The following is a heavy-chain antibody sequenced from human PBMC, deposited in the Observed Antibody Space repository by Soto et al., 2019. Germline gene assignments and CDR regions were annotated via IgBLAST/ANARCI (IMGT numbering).Heavy chain of an antibody. J-gene: IGHJ4*02. Sequence: ASVKVSCKASGYTFSSYGISWVRQAPGQGLEWMGWISPYNGNTDYAQKFQGRVTMTTDTSTSTAYMELRSLRSDDTAMYYCALNIIPAAPPSVPYDYWGQGTLLTVSS. CDR2: ISPYNGNT. V-gene: IGHV1-18*04. CDR3: ALNIIPAAPPSVPYDY. D-gene: IGHD2-2*01. CDR1: GYTFSSYG.